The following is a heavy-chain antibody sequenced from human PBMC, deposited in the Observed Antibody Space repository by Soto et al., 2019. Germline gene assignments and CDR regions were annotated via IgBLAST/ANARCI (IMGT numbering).Heavy chain of an antibody. V-gene: IGHV3-33*01. J-gene: IGHJ6*03. CDR3: ARVGSTAMASPLLRYYYYYMDV. D-gene: IGHD5-18*01. CDR2: IWYDGSNK. Sequence: QVQLVESGGGVVQPGRSLRLSCAASGFTFSSYGMHWVRQAPGKGLEWVAVIWYDGSNKYYADSVKGRFTISRDNSKNTLYLQMNSLRAEDTAVYYCARVGSTAMASPLLRYYYYYMDVWGKGTTVTVSS. CDR1: GFTFSSYG.